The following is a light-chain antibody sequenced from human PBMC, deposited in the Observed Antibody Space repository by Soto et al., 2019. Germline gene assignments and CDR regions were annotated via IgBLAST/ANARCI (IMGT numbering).Light chain of an antibody. CDR1: QSVSSSY. V-gene: IGKV3-20*01. J-gene: IGKJ2*01. Sequence: EIVLTQSPGTLSLSPGERATLSCRASQSVSSSYLAWYQQKPGQAPRLLIYGASSRSTGIPDRFSGSGSGTDFTLTISRLEPEDFAVYYCQQYGSSPPYPFGQGTKREIK. CDR2: GAS. CDR3: QQYGSSPPYP.